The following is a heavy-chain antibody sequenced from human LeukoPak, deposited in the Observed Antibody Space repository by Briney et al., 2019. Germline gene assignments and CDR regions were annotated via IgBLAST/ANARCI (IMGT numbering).Heavy chain of an antibody. Sequence: GGTLRLSCTASGFIFSSYGMNWVRQAPGKGLEWVSGIAGRGENIYYAGSVKGRFTISRDNSKNTLYLQMNSLRAEDTAVYYCAKDRRLAAFDYGGQGTLVTVSS. J-gene: IGHJ4*02. CDR3: AKDRRLAAFDY. V-gene: IGHV3-23*01. CDR2: IAGRGENI. CDR1: GFIFSSYG. D-gene: IGHD6-25*01.